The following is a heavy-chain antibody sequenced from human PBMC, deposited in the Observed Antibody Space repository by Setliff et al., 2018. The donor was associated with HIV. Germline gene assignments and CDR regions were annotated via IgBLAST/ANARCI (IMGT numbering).Heavy chain of an antibody. CDR3: ARREGAGKFDY. J-gene: IGHJ4*02. CDR2: IYTSGST. V-gene: IGHV4-61*05. Sequence: LSLTCSVSGGSISSSTYYWGWIRQPPGKGLEWIGYIYTSGSTNYNPSINSRVTMSVDTSKNQFSLKLNSVTAADTAVYYCARREGAGKFDYWGQGTLVTVSS. CDR1: GGSISSSTYY.